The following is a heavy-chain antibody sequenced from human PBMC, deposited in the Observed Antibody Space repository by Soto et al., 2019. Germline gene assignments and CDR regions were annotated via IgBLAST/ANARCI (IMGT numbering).Heavy chain of an antibody. V-gene: IGHV6-1*01. CDR2: TYYRSKWYN. J-gene: IGHJ4*02. CDR1: GDTVSSTSAA. D-gene: IGHD5-12*01. CDR3: ARDSSGYGPFDY. Sequence: SETLSLTCVISGDTVSSTSAAWTWIRQSPSRGLEWVGRTYYRSKWYNDYAVSVKGRIIINSDTSKNQFSLQLNSVTPDDTAVYYCARDSSGYGPFDYWGQGPQGTLSA.